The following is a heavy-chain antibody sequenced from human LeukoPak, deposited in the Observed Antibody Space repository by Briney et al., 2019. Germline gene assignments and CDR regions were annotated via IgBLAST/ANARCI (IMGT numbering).Heavy chain of an antibody. CDR1: GFRFSDYW. V-gene: IGHV3-74*01. D-gene: IGHD6-6*01. CDR3: ARGGYSGSYYRFS. CDR2: TSKDGSDT. J-gene: IGHJ4*02. Sequence: PGGSLRLSCAASGFRFSDYWMHWVRQGPGKGPEWLSRTSKDGSDTFYADAAKGRFTASRDNAKNTVYLQVTNVRPEDTAVYYYARGGYSGSYYRFSWGQGTLVTVAS.